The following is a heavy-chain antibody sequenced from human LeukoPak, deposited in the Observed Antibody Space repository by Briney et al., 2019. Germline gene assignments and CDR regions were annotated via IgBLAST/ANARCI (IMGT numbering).Heavy chain of an antibody. CDR1: GGSSTPYY. J-gene: IGHJ4*02. Sequence: PSETLSLTCTVSGGSSTPYYWNWTRQPAVKGLEWIGRIYSSGSADYKSSFKSRVTMSVDMSKSQISLKLNSVTAADTAVYYCARGGYSSGRAFDYWGQGTLVTVSS. CDR2: IYSSGSA. D-gene: IGHD6-19*01. CDR3: ARGGYSSGRAFDY. V-gene: IGHV4-4*07.